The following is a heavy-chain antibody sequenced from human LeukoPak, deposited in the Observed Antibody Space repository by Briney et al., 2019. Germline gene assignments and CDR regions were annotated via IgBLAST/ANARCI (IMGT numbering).Heavy chain of an antibody. CDR2: IYTSGST. D-gene: IGHD2-21*01. Sequence: SQTLSLTCTVSGGSISSGSYYWSWIRQPAGKGLEWIGRIYTSGSTNYNPSLKSRVTISVDTSKNQFSLKLSSVTAADTAVYYCARNKVIALAHYFDYWGQGTLVTVSS. CDR1: GGSISSGSYY. CDR3: ARNKVIALAHYFDY. V-gene: IGHV4-61*02. J-gene: IGHJ4*02.